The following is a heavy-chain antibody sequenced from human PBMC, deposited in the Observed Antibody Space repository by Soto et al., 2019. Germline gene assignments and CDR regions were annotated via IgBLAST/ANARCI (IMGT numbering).Heavy chain of an antibody. Sequence: GESLKISCKGSGYSFTSYWISWVRQMPGKGLEWMGRIDPSDSYTNYSPSFQGHVTISADKSISTAYLQWSSLKASDTAMYYCARHAGYCSSTSCYRSYYYYYYGMDVWGQGTTVTVSS. CDR2: IDPSDSYT. CDR3: ARHAGYCSSTSCYRSYYYYYYGMDV. CDR1: GYSFTSYW. D-gene: IGHD2-2*02. J-gene: IGHJ6*02. V-gene: IGHV5-10-1*01.